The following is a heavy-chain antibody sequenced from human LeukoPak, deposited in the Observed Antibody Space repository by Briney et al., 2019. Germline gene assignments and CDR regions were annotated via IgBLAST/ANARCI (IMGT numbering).Heavy chain of an antibody. CDR3: ARDDSSGRCFDY. CDR2: ISSSSSYI. J-gene: IGHJ4*02. V-gene: IGHV3-21*01. CDR1: GFTFSSYS. Sequence: GGSLRLSCAASGFTFSSYSMNWVRQAPGKGLEWVSSISSSSSYIYYADSVKGRFTISRDNAKNSLYLQMNSLRAEDTAVYYCARDDSSGRCFDYWGQGTLVTVSS. D-gene: IGHD6-19*01.